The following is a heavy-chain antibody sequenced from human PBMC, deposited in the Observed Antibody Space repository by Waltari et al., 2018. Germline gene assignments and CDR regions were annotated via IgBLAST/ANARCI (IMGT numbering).Heavy chain of an antibody. Sequence: EVQLLESGGGLVQPGGSLRLSCAASGFTFSSYAMSWVRQAPGKGLEWVSVLYSGGSTYYADYVKGRFTISRDNSKNTLYLQMNSLRAEDTAVYYCAKDIYLGSIVATYVDYWGQGTLVTVSS. CDR3: AKDIYLGSIVATYVDY. CDR2: LYSGGST. V-gene: IGHV3-23*03. J-gene: IGHJ4*02. CDR1: GFTFSSYA. D-gene: IGHD5-12*01.